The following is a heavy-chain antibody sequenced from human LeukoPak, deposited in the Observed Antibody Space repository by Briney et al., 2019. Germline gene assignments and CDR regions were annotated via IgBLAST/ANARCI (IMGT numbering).Heavy chain of an antibody. J-gene: IGHJ4*02. D-gene: IGHD6-19*01. CDR2: ISYDGSNK. Sequence: GGSLRLSCAASGFTFCSYAMHWLRQAPGKGRVWLAVISYDGSNKYYADSVKGRFTISRNNSKNTLYMQMNSLRAEDTAVYYCARGGRGEAVARSPPNYWGQGTLVTVSS. CDR1: GFTFCSYA. V-gene: IGHV3-30*04. CDR3: ARGGRGEAVARSPPNY.